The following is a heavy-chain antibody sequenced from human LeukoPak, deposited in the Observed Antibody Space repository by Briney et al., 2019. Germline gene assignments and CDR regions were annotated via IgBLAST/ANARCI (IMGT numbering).Heavy chain of an antibody. D-gene: IGHD4-17*01. J-gene: IGHJ6*02. CDR3: ARGGSSYGDYLWDV. Sequence: SETLSLTCAVYGGSFSGYYWSWIRQPPGKGLEWIGEINHSGSTNYNPSLKSRATISVDTSKNQFSLKLSSVTAADTAVYYCARGGSSYGDYLWDVWGQGTTVTVSS. CDR2: INHSGST. CDR1: GGSFSGYY. V-gene: IGHV4-34*01.